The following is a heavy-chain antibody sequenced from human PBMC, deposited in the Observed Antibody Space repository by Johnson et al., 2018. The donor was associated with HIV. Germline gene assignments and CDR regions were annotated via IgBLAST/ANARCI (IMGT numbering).Heavy chain of an antibody. D-gene: IGHD6-19*01. CDR2: LSGGGSSS. J-gene: IGHJ3*01. Sequence: VQLVESGGGVVRPGGSLRLSCAASGFTFDDYAMSWVRQVSGKGLEWVSGLSGGGSSSYFADSVRGRFTISRDNSKNTLYLQMNSLRAEDTAACYCAKEQKWLVVNDAFDFWGQGTMVTVSS. CDR1: GFTFDDYA. CDR3: AKEQKWLVVNDAFDF. V-gene: IGHV3-23*04.